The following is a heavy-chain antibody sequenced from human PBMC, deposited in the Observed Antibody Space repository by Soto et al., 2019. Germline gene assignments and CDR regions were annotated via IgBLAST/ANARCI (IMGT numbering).Heavy chain of an antibody. V-gene: IGHV4-59*11. D-gene: IGHD6-19*01. Sequence: SETLSLTCTVSHGSIGSHYWSWIRQPPGKGLEWIAYISNTGSTNYNPSLKSRVSISVDTSKNQFSLKVTSVTAADTAVYYCARSVAVAGSSFTWYFGCWGQGILIAASS. J-gene: IGHJ4*02. CDR1: HGSIGSHY. CDR3: ARSVAVAGSSFTWYFGC. CDR2: ISNTGST.